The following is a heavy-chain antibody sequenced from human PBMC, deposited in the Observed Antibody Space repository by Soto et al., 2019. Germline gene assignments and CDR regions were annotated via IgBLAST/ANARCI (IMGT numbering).Heavy chain of an antibody. CDR3: ARGAGVWYSSSSVDY. J-gene: IGHJ4*02. D-gene: IGHD6-6*01. CDR2: ISAYNGNT. Sequence: SVKVSCKASGYTFTSYGISWGRQAPGQGLEWMGWISAYNGNTNYAQKLQGRVTMTTDTSTSTAYMELRSLRSDDTAVYYCARGAGVWYSSSSVDYWGQGTLVTVSS. V-gene: IGHV1-18*04. CDR1: GYTFTSYG.